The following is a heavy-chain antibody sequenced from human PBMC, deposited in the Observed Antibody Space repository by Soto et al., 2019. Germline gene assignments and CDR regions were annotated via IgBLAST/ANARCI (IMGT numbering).Heavy chain of an antibody. D-gene: IGHD3-22*01. J-gene: IGHJ4*02. V-gene: IGHV4-59*08. CDR3: AGRDDSSGYYPGPDY. Sequence: SETLSLTCTVSGGSISSYYWSWIRQPPGKGLEWIGYIYYSGSTNYNPSLKSRVTISVDTSKNQFSLKLSSVTAADTAVYYCAGRDDSSGYYPGPDYWGQGTLVTVSS. CDR2: IYYSGST. CDR1: GGSISSYY.